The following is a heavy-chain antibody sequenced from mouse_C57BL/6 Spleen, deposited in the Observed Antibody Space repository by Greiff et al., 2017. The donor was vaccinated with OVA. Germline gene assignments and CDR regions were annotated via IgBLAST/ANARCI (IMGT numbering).Heavy chain of an antibody. CDR2: FYPGSGSI. CDR3: ERHEDREVYYDYSYAY. CDR1: GYTFTEYT. D-gene: IGHD2-4*01. Sequence: VQLQQSGAELVKPGASVKLSCKASGYTFTEYTIHWVKQRSGQGLEWIGWFYPGSGSIKYNEKFKDKATLTAAKSSSTVYMERSRLTSEDSGVYCCERHEDREVYYDYSYAYWGQGTLVTVSA. J-gene: IGHJ3*01. V-gene: IGHV1-62-2*01.